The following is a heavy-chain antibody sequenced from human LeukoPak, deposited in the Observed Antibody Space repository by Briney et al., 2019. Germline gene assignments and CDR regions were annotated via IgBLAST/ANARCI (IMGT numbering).Heavy chain of an antibody. CDR1: GYTLTELS. V-gene: IGHV1-24*01. CDR3: ATDLPDQGSGYYPSRRLYYYYGMDV. D-gene: IGHD3-22*01. J-gene: IGHJ6*02. CDR2: LDPEDGET. Sequence: ASVKVSCKVSGYTLTELSMHWVRQAPGKGLEWMGGLDPEDGETIYAQKFQGRVTMTEDTSTDTAYMELSSLRSEDTAVYYCATDLPDQGSGYYPSRRLYYYYGMDVWGQGTTVTVSS.